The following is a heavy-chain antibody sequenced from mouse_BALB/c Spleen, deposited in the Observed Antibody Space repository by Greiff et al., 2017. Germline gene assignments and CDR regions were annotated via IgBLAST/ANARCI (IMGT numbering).Heavy chain of an antibody. CDR2: INPYNDGT. Sequence: EVQLQQSGPELVKPGASVKMSCKASGYTFTSYVMHWVKQKPGQGLEWIGYINPYNDGTKYNEKFKGKATLTSDKSSSTAYMELSSLTSEDSAVYYCARSYYYGSSYSYYFDYWGQGTTLTVSS. CDR3: ARSYYYGSSYSYYFDY. CDR1: GYTFTSYV. V-gene: IGHV1-14*01. D-gene: IGHD1-1*01. J-gene: IGHJ2*01.